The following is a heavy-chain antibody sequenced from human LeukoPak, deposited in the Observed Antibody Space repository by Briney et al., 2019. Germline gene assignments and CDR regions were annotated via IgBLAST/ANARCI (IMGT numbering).Heavy chain of an antibody. V-gene: IGHV3-74*01. CDR3: ARGSGYCYYYMDV. CDR2: IISDASST. D-gene: IGHD3-10*01. CDR1: GFTFSSYW. Sequence: GGSLRLSCAASGFTFSSYWMHWVRQAPGKGLFWVSRIISDASSTLYADSVRGRFTISRDNAKNTLYLQMNSLRAEDTAVYYCARGSGYCYYYMDVWGKGTSITVSS. J-gene: IGHJ6*03.